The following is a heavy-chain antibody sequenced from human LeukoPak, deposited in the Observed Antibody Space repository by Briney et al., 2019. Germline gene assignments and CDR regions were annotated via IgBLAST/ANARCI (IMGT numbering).Heavy chain of an antibody. V-gene: IGHV4-38-2*01. CDR3: ARFGQQRTNAFDI. CDR1: GYSISSGYY. CDR2: IYHSGST. Sequence: SETLSLTCAVSGYSISSGYYWGWIRQPPGKGLEWIGSIYHSGSTYYNPSLKSRVTISVDTSKNQFSLKLSSVTAADTAVYYCARFGQQRTNAFDIWGQGTMVTVSS. D-gene: IGHD6-13*01. J-gene: IGHJ3*02.